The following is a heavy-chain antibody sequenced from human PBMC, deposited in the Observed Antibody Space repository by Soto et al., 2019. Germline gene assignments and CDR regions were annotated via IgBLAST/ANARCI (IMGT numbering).Heavy chain of an antibody. V-gene: IGHV1-18*01. CDR2: ISAYNGNT. Sequence: ASVKVSCKASGYTFTSYGISWVRQAPGQGLEWMGWISAYNGNTNYAQKLQGRVTMTTDTSTSTAYMELRSLRSDDTAVYYCARDNYDYVWGSYRTMGDPGYWGQGTLVTVSS. D-gene: IGHD3-16*02. CDR3: ARDNYDYVWGSYRTMGDPGY. J-gene: IGHJ4*02. CDR1: GYTFTSYG.